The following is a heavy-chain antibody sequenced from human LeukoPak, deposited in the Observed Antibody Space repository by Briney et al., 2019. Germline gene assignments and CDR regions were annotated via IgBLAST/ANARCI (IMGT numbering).Heavy chain of an antibody. CDR2: ISYDGSNK. CDR3: AKAPWGIVVVTAIVSRGRAFDI. J-gene: IGHJ3*02. D-gene: IGHD2-21*02. CDR1: GFTFSSYA. V-gene: IGHV3-30*04. Sequence: PGRSLRLSCAASGFTFSSYAMHWVRQAPGKGLEWVAVISYDGSNKYYADSVKGRFTISRDNSKNTLYLQMNSLRAEDTAVYYCAKAPWGIVVVTAIVSRGRAFDIWGQGTMVTVSS.